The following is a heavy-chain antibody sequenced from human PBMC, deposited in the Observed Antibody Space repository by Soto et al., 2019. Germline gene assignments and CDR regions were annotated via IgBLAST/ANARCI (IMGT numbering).Heavy chain of an antibody. CDR1: GGSISSSSYY. J-gene: IGHJ4*02. D-gene: IGHD6-19*01. CDR2: IYYSGST. V-gene: IGHV4-39*01. CDR3: ARHAVHCSRFTDY. Sequence: SETLSLACTVSGGSISSSSYYWGWIRQPPGKGLEWIGSIYYSGSTYYNPSLKSRVTISVDTSKNQFSLKLSSVTAADTAVYYCARHAVHCSRFTDYCGQVTLVTVSS.